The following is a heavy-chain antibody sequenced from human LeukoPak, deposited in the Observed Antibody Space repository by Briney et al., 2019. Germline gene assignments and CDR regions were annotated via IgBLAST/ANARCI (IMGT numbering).Heavy chain of an antibody. CDR2: IYYSGST. V-gene: IGHV4-34*01. J-gene: IGHJ4*02. CDR3: ARLSTVTTSFDY. Sequence: PSETLSLTCAVYGGSFSGYYWNWIRQPPGKGLEWIGSIYYSGSTYYNPSLKSRVTISVDTSKNQFSLKLSSVTAADTAVYYCARLSTVTTSFDYWGQGTLVTVSS. CDR1: GGSFSGYY. D-gene: IGHD4-17*01.